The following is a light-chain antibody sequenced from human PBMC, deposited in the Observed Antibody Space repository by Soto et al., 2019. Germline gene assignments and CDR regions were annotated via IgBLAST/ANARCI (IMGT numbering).Light chain of an antibody. CDR3: QHYGRSAYT. V-gene: IGKV3-20*01. CDR2: GAS. J-gene: IGKJ2*01. CDR1: QSVSSNY. Sequence: EIVLTQSPGTLSLSPGERATLSCRASQSVSSNYLAWYQQKPGQAPRLLIYGASSRATGITDRFSGSGSGTDFPLTISRLEPEDISVYYCQHYGRSAYTFGQGTTLEIK.